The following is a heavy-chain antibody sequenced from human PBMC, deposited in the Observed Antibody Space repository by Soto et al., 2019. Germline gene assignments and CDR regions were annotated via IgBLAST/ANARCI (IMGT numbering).Heavy chain of an antibody. Sequence: PGGSLRLSCAASGFTFSSYWMSWVRQAPGKGLEWVGRIKSKIDGGTTDYAAPVKGRFTISRDDSKNTVYLQMNSLKTEDTAVYYCTTDNSDYGDYNWFDPWGQGTLVTVSS. J-gene: IGHJ5*02. CDR3: TTDNSDYGDYNWFDP. V-gene: IGHV3-15*01. D-gene: IGHD4-17*01. CDR1: GFTFSSYW. CDR2: IKSKIDGGTT.